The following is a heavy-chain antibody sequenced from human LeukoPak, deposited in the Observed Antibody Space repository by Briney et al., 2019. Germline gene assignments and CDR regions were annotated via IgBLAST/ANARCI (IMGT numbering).Heavy chain of an antibody. D-gene: IGHD6-19*01. Sequence: SETLSLTCTVSGVSISSYYWSWIRQPPGKGLEWVGYIYYSGSTNYNPSLKSRVTISVDTSKNQFSLKLSSVTAADTAVYYCASVPYSSGWYNWFDPWGQGTLVTVSS. CDR3: ASVPYSSGWYNWFDP. V-gene: IGHV4-59*01. CDR2: IYYSGST. J-gene: IGHJ5*02. CDR1: GVSISSYY.